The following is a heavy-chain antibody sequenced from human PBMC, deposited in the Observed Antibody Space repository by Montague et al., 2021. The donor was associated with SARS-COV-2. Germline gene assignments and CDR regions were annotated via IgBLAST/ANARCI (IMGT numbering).Heavy chain of an antibody. V-gene: IGHV3-48*03. CDR1: VFTFSRYE. CDR2: ISSSCSTI. CDR3: ARGASDWLLWGYGMDV. D-gene: IGHD3/OR15-3a*01. Sequence: SLSLSCAASVFTFSRYEMNWVRQAPGKGLEWVSYISSSCSTIYYSDSVKVRFTISRDNAKNSLYLQMNSLRVEDTAVYYCARGASDWLLWGYGMDVWGQGTTVTVSS. J-gene: IGHJ6*02.